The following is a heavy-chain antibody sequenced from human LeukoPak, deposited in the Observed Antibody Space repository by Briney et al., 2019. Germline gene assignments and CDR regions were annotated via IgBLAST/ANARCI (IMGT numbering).Heavy chain of an antibody. J-gene: IGHJ4*02. CDR1: GFTFSSYA. CDR2: ITSNGDKT. V-gene: IGHV3-64*01. D-gene: IGHD1-26*01. Sequence: GGSLRLSCAASGFTFSSYAMHWVRQAPGKGLEYVSAITSNGDKTYYGNSVKGRFTISRDNSKNPLYLQMGSLRIEDMAVYYCARGGATTLFDYWGQGTLATVSS. CDR3: ARGGATTLFDY.